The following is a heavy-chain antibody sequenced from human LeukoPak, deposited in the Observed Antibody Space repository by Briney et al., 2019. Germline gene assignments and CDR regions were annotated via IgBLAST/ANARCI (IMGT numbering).Heavy chain of an antibody. CDR1: IDSITSYY. V-gene: IGHV4-59*01. J-gene: IGHJ4*02. CDR3: AREEGIAAAGALEY. CDR2: IYHSGNT. D-gene: IGHD6-13*01. Sequence: SETLSLTCSVPIDSITSYYWSWIRQPPGKGLEWIEFIYHSGNTNYNPSLATRVTMSVDTSKTQITLRLSSVTAADTAVYYCAREEGIAAAGALEYWGQGILVTVSS.